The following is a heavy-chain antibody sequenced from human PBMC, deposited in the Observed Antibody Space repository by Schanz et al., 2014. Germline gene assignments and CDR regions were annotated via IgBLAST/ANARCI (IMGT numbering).Heavy chain of an antibody. CDR2: ISGGGGTT. CDR3: AKDRSWDYDSSGYFDY. D-gene: IGHD3-22*01. CDR1: GFTLSSYG. Sequence: DVQLLESGGGLVQPGGSLRLSCAASGFTLSSYGMHWVRQAPGKGLEWVSAISGGGGTTYYADSVKGRFTISRDNSKNTLYLQMNSLRAEDTAVYYCAKDRSWDYDSSGYFDYWGQGTLVTVSS. V-gene: IGHV3-23*01. J-gene: IGHJ4*02.